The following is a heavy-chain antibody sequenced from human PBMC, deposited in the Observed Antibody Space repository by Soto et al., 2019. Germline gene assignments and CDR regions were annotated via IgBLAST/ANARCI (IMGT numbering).Heavy chain of an antibody. CDR3: AIDDIPCITVATYGLDV. J-gene: IGHJ6*02. CDR2: IWYDGSNE. D-gene: IGHD6-19*01. CDR1: GFIFSNFG. V-gene: IGHV3-33*01. Sequence: QVQLVESGGGVVQPGRSLRLSCAASGFIFSNFGMHWVRQAPGKGLEWVAVIWYDGSNEYYADSVKGRFTISKDNSKNMLYLQMNSLRAEDTAVYYCAIDDIPCITVATYGLDVWGQGTTVTVSS.